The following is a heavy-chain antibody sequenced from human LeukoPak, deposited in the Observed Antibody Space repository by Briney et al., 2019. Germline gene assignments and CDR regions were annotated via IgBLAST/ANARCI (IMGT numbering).Heavy chain of an antibody. CDR1: GFTFSSYE. V-gene: IGHV3-48*03. D-gene: IGHD2-2*01. J-gene: IGHJ4*02. CDR3: AKMGGDIVVVPDARGGVDY. Sequence: GGSLRLSCAASGFTFSSYEMNWVRQAPGKGLEWVSYISSSGSTIYYADSVKGRFTISRDNAKNSLYLQMSSLRAEDTAVYYCAKMGGDIVVVPDARGGVDYWGQGTLVTVSS. CDR2: ISSSGSTI.